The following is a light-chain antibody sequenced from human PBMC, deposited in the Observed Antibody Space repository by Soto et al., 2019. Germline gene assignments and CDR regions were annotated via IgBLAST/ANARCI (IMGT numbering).Light chain of an antibody. CDR1: QSVGRNF. Sequence: EIVLTQSPGTLSLSPGETTTLSCRASQSVGRNFLAWYQQKPGRAPRLLIHGASYRATGVPDRFSGSGSETYFILTIIRLEPEDFVVYYCHQYAASPLTFGGGTKVEIK. J-gene: IGKJ4*01. CDR3: HQYAASPLT. V-gene: IGKV3-20*01. CDR2: GAS.